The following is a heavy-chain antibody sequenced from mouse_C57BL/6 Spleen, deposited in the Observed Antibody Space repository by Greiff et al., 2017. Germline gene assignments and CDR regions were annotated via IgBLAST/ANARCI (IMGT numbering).Heavy chain of an antibody. Sequence: VQLQESGAELARPGASVKMSCKASGYTFTSYTMHWVKQRPGQGLEWIGYINPSSGYTKYNQKFKDKATLTADKSSSTAYMQLSSLTSEDSAVYYCARGAITTVVATGFDYWGQGTTLTVSS. CDR2: INPSSGYT. CDR1: GYTFTSYT. CDR3: ARGAITTVVATGFDY. J-gene: IGHJ2*01. D-gene: IGHD1-1*01. V-gene: IGHV1-4*01.